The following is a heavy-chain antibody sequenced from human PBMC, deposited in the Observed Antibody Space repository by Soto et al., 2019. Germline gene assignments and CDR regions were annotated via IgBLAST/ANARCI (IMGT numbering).Heavy chain of an antibody. D-gene: IGHD1-7*01. CDR1: GASVSSYY. Sequence: QVQLQQSGPCLVRPSETLSLSCSVSGASVSSYYWSWVRQPPGKGLEWIGYIYYIVAYNYNPSLKSRVTISVDTSKNQFSLKLTSVTAADTAVYYCARTPETRDWLDPWGQGTLVTVSS. V-gene: IGHV4-59*02. J-gene: IGHJ5*02. CDR3: ARTPETRDWLDP. CDR2: IYYIVAY.